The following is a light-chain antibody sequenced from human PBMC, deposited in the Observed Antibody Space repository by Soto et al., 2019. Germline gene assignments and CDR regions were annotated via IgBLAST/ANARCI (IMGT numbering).Light chain of an antibody. V-gene: IGKV4-1*01. CDR2: WAS. Sequence: DIVMTQSPDSLAVSLGERATINCKSTQIFLFNPNNKNYLAWYQQKPGQPPKLVIYWASTRESGVPDRFSGSGSGTDFTLTVSSLQAEDVAVYYCQQYYTTPITFGQGTRLEI. J-gene: IGKJ5*01. CDR3: QQYYTTPIT. CDR1: QIFLFNPNNKNY.